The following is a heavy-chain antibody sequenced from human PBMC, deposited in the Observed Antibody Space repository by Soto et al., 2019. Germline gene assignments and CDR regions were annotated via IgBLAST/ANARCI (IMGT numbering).Heavy chain of an antibody. CDR1: GGSISSSSYY. D-gene: IGHD3-22*01. CDR3: ARQEYYYDSSGYYPLDY. CDR2: IYYSGST. Sequence: QLQLQESGPGLVKPSETLSLTCTVSGGSISSSSYYWGWIRQPPGKGLEWIGSIYYSGSTYYNPSLKSRVTISVDTSKNQCSLKLSSVTAADTAVYYCARQEYYYDSSGYYPLDYWGQGTLVTVSS. J-gene: IGHJ4*02. V-gene: IGHV4-39*01.